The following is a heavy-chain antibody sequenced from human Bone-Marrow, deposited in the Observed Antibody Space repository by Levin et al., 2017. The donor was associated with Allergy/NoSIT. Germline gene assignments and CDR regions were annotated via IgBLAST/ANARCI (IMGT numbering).Heavy chain of an antibody. CDR3: VRDPILWRTTRKAFDI. CDR1: GFSLSGYW. J-gene: IGHJ3*02. D-gene: IGHD1-1*01. CDR2: INGDGSET. Sequence: PGGSLRLSCAASGFSLSGYWMSWVRQSPGRGLEWVANINGDGSETSYVGSVKGRFIVSRDNSKNLVSLQMDSLRVDDTAVYYCVRDPILWRTTRKAFDIWGQGTRVTVSS. V-gene: IGHV3-7*01.